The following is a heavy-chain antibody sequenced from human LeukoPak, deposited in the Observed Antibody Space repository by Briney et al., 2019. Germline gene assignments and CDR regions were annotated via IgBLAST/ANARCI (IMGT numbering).Heavy chain of an antibody. CDR1: GDSISNDGYY. D-gene: IGHD6-6*01. J-gene: IGHJ4*02. Sequence: SQPLSLPCTVSGDSISNDGYYWSWIRQHPQQGLEWIGYIYSSGGTYYNPSLKSRITISVDTSKNQFSLKLSSVTAADTAVYYCAREHNRSSYFDYWGQGTLVTVSS. V-gene: IGHV4-31*03. CDR2: IYSSGGT. CDR3: AREHNRSSYFDY.